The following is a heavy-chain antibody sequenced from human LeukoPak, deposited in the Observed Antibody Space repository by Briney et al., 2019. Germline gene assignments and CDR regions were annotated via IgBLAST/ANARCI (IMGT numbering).Heavy chain of an antibody. Sequence: GRPLRLSCAASGFTFDDYAMHWVRQVPGKGLEWVSGISWNSGSIDYADSVKGRFTISRDNAKNSLYLQMSSLRAEDTAFYYCAKGQGLRSNWFDPWGQGTLVTVSS. CDR3: AKGQGLRSNWFDP. CDR1: GFTFDDYA. J-gene: IGHJ5*02. CDR2: ISWNSGSI. D-gene: IGHD3-3*01. V-gene: IGHV3-9*01.